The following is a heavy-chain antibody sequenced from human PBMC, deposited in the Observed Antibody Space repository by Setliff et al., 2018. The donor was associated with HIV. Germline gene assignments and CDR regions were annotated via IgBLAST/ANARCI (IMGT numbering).Heavy chain of an antibody. V-gene: IGHV1-8*03. Sequence: GASVKVSCKASGYTFTSYDINWVRQATGQGLEWMGWMNPNSGRAGSAQMFQGRLTITWNTSISTAYMELGSLGFDDTAVYFCARTRSGGSSVYYYYYMDVWGQGTAVTVSS. CDR1: GYTFTSYD. D-gene: IGHD2-15*01. CDR2: MNPNSGRA. CDR3: ARTRSGGSSVYYYYYMDV. J-gene: IGHJ6*03.